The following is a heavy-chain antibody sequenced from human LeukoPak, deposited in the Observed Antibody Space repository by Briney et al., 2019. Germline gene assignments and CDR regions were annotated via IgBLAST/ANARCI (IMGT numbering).Heavy chain of an antibody. Sequence: ASVKVSCKASGYTFTGYYMHWVRQTPGQGLEWMGWINPNSGGTNYAQKFQGGVTMTRDTSISTAYMELSRLRSDDTAVYYCARVGDYVWGSYRYTRQLDYWGQGTLVTVSS. CDR2: INPNSGGT. CDR3: ARVGDYVWGSYRYTRQLDY. D-gene: IGHD3-16*02. CDR1: GYTFTGYY. J-gene: IGHJ4*02. V-gene: IGHV1-2*02.